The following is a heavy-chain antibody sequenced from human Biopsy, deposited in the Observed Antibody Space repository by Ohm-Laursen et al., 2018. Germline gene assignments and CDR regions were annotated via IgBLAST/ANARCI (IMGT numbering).Heavy chain of an antibody. CDR1: GFTFDDHV. D-gene: IGHD3-3*01. Sequence: SLRLSCAASGFTFDDHVMHWVRQAPGKGLEWVSGISWDGGSEGYADSVKGRFTISRDNAKNSLFLQMNSLTTGDAALYYCVRGYSSSWSGYLDHWGQGTLVTVSS. CDR3: VRGYSSSWSGYLDH. V-gene: IGHV3-9*01. J-gene: IGHJ4*02. CDR2: ISWDGGSE.